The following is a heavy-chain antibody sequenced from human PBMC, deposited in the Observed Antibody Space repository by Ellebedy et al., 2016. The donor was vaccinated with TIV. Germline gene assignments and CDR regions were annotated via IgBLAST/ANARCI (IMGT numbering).Heavy chain of an antibody. J-gene: IGHJ4*02. Sequence: GESLKISXTDAGVTFSTYAMNWVRQAPGKGLEWVSGISESGGSTYYADSVKGRFTISRDNSKDTLYLETNSLRVDDTAVYYCAKGKVADSWGQGTLVTVSS. CDR2: ISESGGST. D-gene: IGHD2-15*01. CDR3: AKGKVADS. V-gene: IGHV3-23*01. CDR1: GVTFSTYA.